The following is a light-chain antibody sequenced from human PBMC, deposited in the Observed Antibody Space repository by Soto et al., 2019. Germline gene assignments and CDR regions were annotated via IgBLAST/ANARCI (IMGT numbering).Light chain of an antibody. CDR3: SSYAGSNNLGV. CDR2: EVS. J-gene: IGLJ3*02. CDR1: SSDVGGYNY. V-gene: IGLV2-8*01. Sequence: QSALTQPPSASGSRGQSVTISCTGTSSDVGGYNYVSWYQQHPGKAPKHMIYEVSKRPSGVPDRFSGSKSGNTASLTVSGLQPEDEADYYCSSYAGSNNLGVFGGGTKLTVL.